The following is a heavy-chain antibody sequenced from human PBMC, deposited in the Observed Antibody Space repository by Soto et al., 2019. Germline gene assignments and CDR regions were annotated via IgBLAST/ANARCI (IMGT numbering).Heavy chain of an antibody. Sequence: GESLKISGKGSVYSFSSCWIGWVRQMSGKGLEWMGISYPGDSDTRYSPSFQGQVTISADKSISTAYLQWSSLKASDTAMYYCASPTRGYCSGGSCYFDGMDVWGQGTTVTVSS. CDR1: VYSFSSCW. J-gene: IGHJ6*02. CDR2: SYPGDSDT. V-gene: IGHV5-51*01. D-gene: IGHD2-15*01. CDR3: ASPTRGYCSGGSCYFDGMDV.